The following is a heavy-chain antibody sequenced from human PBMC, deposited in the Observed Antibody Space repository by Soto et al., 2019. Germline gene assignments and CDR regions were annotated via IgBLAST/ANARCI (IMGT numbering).Heavy chain of an antibody. CDR2: VSHGGLA. CDR1: GASFAGYY. J-gene: IGHJ2*01. Sequence: QVQLQQWGAGLLKPSETLSLTCTVYGASFAGYYWTWLRQSPGKGLEWIGEVSHGGLAKYNPSPGSRVTISLDTSNIQFSLDLTSVTAADTAVYYCARYGGTSIWYFDIWGRGTLVSVSS. D-gene: IGHD2-15*01. V-gene: IGHV4-34*01. CDR3: ARYGGTSIWYFDI.